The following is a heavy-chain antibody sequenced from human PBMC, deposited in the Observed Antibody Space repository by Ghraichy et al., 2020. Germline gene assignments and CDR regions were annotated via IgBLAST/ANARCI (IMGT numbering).Heavy chain of an antibody. CDR3: AREYSSSSIYYGMDV. CDR2: MNPNSGNT. V-gene: IGHV1-8*01. J-gene: IGHJ6*02. D-gene: IGHD6-6*01. Sequence: ASVKVSCKASGYTFTSYDINWVRQATGQGLEWMGWMNPNSGNTGYAQKFQGRVTMTRNTSISTAYMELSSLRSEDTAVYYCAREYSSSSIYYGMDVWGQGTTVTVSS. CDR1: GYTFTSYD.